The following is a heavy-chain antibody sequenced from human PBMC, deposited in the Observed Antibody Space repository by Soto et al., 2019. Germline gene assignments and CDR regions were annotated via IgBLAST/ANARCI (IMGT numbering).Heavy chain of an antibody. D-gene: IGHD2-15*01. CDR1: GFTFSSYG. CDR2: IWYDGSNK. J-gene: IGHJ6*02. CDR3: ARWVVAATHYYYYGMDV. V-gene: IGHV3-33*01. Sequence: GGSLRLSCAASGFTFSSYGMHWVRQAPGKGLEWVAVIWYDGSNKYYADSVKGRFTISRDNSKNTLYLQMNSLRAEDTAVYYCARWVVAATHYYYYGMDVWGQGTTVTVSS.